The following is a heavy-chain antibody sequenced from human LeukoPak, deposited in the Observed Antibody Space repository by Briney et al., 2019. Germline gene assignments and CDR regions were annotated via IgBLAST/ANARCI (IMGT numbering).Heavy chain of an antibody. CDR1: GGSISSSSYY. V-gene: IGHV4-39*01. CDR2: IYFRGST. D-gene: IGHD6-19*01. CDR3: ARLGYSSGNWFDP. Sequence: SETLSLTCTVSGGSISSSSYYWGWIRQPPGKGLEWIGSIYFRGSTYYNPSLKSRVTISVDTSKNQFSLKLSSVTAADTAVYHCARLGYSSGNWFDPWGQGTLVTVSS. J-gene: IGHJ5*02.